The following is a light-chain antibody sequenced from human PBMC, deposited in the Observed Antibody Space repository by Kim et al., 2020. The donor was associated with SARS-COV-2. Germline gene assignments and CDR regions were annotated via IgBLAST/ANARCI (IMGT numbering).Light chain of an antibody. J-gene: IGKJ4*01. CDR3: QQSYSTHGLT. CDR2: AAS. CDR1: QSISSY. V-gene: IGKV1-39*01. Sequence: DIQMTQSPSSLSASVGDRVTITCRASQSISSYLNWYQQKPGEAPKLLIYAASSLQSGVPSRFSGSGSGTDFTLTISSLQPEDFATYYCQQSYSTHGLTFGEGTKVDIK.